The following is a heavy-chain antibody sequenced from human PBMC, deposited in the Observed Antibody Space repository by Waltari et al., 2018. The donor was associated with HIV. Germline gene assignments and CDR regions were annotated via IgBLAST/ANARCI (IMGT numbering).Heavy chain of an antibody. J-gene: IGHJ5*02. Sequence: QLQLQESGPGLVKPSETLSLTCTVSGGSISSSSYYWGWIRQPPGKGLEWIGSIYYSGSTYYNPSLKSRVTISVDTSKNPFSLKLSSVTAADTAVYYCARTTVTTRGWRLNWFDPWGQGTLVTVSS. CDR3: ARTTVTTRGWRLNWFDP. CDR1: GGSISSSSYY. CDR2: IYYSGST. V-gene: IGHV4-39*01. D-gene: IGHD4-17*01.